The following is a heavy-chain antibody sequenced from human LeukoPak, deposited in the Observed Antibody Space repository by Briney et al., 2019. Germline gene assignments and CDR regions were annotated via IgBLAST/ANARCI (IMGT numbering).Heavy chain of an antibody. V-gene: IGHV5-51*01. CDR3: ARPGKGDAFDI. Sequence: GESLQISCKGSGYNFTSYWIGWVRPMPGKSLELMGIIYPGDSDTRYSPYFQGQVTISADKSISTAYLQWSSLKASDTAMYYCARPGKGDAFDIWGQGTMVTVSS. CDR1: GYNFTSYW. CDR2: IYPGDSDT. J-gene: IGHJ3*02.